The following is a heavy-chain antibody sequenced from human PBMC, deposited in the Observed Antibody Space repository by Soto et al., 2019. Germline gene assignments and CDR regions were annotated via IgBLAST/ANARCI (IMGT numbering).Heavy chain of an antibody. CDR1: GFTFSSYS. J-gene: IGHJ4*02. Sequence: EVQLVESGGGLVKPGGSLRLSCAASGFTFSSYSMNWVRQAPGKGLEWVSSISSSSSYIYYADSVNGRFTISRDNAKHSLYLQMNSLRAEDTAVYYCARDIAVAGTARGYWGQGTLVTVSS. CDR2: ISSSSSYI. CDR3: ARDIAVAGTARGY. V-gene: IGHV3-21*01. D-gene: IGHD6-19*01.